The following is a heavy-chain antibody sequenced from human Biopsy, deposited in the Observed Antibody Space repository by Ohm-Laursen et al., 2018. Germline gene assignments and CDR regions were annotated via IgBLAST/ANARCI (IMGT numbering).Heavy chain of an antibody. V-gene: IGHV2-70*11. CDR3: ARTPILIVSAGLVYRHRRHLQGMDV. Sequence: PTQTLTLTCSFSGFSLSARGMCVSWIRQAPGKALEWLARVDWDDYKDYSVSLQTKLSISKDTSNDQMVLTVNNVDPADTATYYCARTPILIVSAGLVYRHRRHLQGMDVWGQGIAVTVS. CDR1: GFSLSARGMC. J-gene: IGHJ6*02. CDR2: VDWDDYK. D-gene: IGHD6-13*01.